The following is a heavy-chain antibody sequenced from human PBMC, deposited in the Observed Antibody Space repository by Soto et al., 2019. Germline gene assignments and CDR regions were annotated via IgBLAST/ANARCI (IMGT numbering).Heavy chain of an antibody. V-gene: IGHV1-69*13. D-gene: IGHD2-2*01. Sequence: SVKVSCKASGGTFSSYAISWVRQAPGQGLEWMGGIIPIFGTANYAQKFQGRVTITADESTSTAYMELSSLRSEDTAVYYCAVGVRSAAALDYWGQGTLVTVSS. CDR2: IIPIFGTA. CDR3: AVGVRSAAALDY. J-gene: IGHJ4*02. CDR1: GGTFSSYA.